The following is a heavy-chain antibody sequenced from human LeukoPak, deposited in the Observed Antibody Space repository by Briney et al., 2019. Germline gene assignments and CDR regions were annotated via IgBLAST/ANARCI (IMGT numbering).Heavy chain of an antibody. Sequence: GGSLRLSCAASGFTFTSYGMHWVRQAPGKGLEWVAFIRNDGSNKYYADSVKGRFTISRDDSKNTLYLQMNSLRPEDTAVYYCARDLHCSGGSCYSGLHYWGQGTLVTVSS. CDR3: ARDLHCSGGSCYSGLHY. D-gene: IGHD2-15*01. J-gene: IGHJ4*02. CDR2: IRNDGSNK. CDR1: GFTFTSYG. V-gene: IGHV3-30*02.